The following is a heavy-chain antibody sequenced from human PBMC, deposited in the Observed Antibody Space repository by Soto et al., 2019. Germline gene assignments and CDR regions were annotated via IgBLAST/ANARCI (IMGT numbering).Heavy chain of an antibody. CDR3: AITSAVYDFWSGYHPVDYYYYGMDV. D-gene: IGHD3-3*01. V-gene: IGHV1-69*06. CDR1: GGTFSSYA. J-gene: IGHJ6*02. CDR2: IIPIFGTA. Sequence: SVKVSCKASGGTFSSYAISWVRQAPGQGLEWMGGIIPIFGTANYAQKFQGRVTITADKSTSTAYMELSSLRSEDTAVYYCAITSAVYDFWSGYHPVDYYYYGMDVWGQGTTVTVSS.